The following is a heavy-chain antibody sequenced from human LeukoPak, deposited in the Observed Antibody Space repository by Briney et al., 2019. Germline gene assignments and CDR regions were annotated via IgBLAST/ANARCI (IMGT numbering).Heavy chain of an antibody. D-gene: IGHD2-2*01. Sequence: KPSETLSLTCAVYGGSFSGYYWSWIRQPPGKGLEWIGEINHSGSTNYNPSLKSRVTISVDTSKNQFSVNLTSVTAADTAVYYCARGPHQHWPLGQFWGQGSLVTVSS. J-gene: IGHJ4*02. CDR2: INHSGST. CDR3: ARGPHQHWPLGQF. V-gene: IGHV4-34*01. CDR1: GGSFSGYY.